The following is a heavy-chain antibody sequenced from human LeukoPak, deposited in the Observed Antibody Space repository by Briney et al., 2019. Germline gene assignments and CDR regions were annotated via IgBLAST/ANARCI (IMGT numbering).Heavy chain of an antibody. J-gene: IGHJ3*02. CDR3: AKDLKDAFDI. CDR2: IRYDGSNK. Sequence: GGSLRLSCAASGFTFSSYGMHWVRQAPGKGLEWVAFIRYDGSNKYYADSVKGRFTIPRDNSKNTLYLQMNSLRAEDTAVYYCAKDLKDAFDIWGQGTMVTVSS. V-gene: IGHV3-30*02. CDR1: GFTFSSYG.